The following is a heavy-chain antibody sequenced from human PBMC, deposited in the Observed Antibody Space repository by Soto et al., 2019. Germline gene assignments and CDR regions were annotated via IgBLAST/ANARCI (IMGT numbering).Heavy chain of an antibody. CDR1: GASISVHSYY. J-gene: IGHJ5*02. Sequence: SETLSLTCTVSGASISVHSYYWTWILHPPGKGLEWIGSAYYAVTTYFNPSLKIRGTIAVDTSKNKFSLRQTSVTAADTAISYCTRRYNGNDNYFEPWGPGAMVTVSS. V-gene: IGHV4-39*01. CDR2: AYYAVTT. D-gene: IGHD1-20*01. CDR3: TRRYNGNDNYFEP.